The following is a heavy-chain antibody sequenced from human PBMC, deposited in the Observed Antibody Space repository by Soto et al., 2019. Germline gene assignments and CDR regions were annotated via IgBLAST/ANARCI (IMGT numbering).Heavy chain of an antibody. D-gene: IGHD1-26*01. CDR1: GFILSDHY. CDR2: TKNKANSYTI. Sequence: EVKLVESGGGLVQPGGSLRLSCAASGFILSDHYMDWVRQAPGKGLEWVGRTKNKANSYTIEYAASVKGRFTISRDDSKNSLYLQMNSLKTEDTSLYYCGTWYSGSPRYWGQGTLVTVSS. V-gene: IGHV3-72*01. J-gene: IGHJ4*02. CDR3: GTWYSGSPRY.